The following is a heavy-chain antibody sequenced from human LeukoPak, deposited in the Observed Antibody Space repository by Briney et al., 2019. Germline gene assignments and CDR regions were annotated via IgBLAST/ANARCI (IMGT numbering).Heavy chain of an antibody. D-gene: IGHD3-10*01. CDR3: ARPMVRGVNDAFDI. V-gene: IGHV4-39*01. CDR2: IYNSGST. CDR1: GGSISSSTYY. Sequence: SETLSLTCNVSGGSISSSTYYWGWIRQPPGKGLEWIGSIYNSGSTYYNPSLKSRVTIAVDTSKNQFSLKLSSVTAADTAVYYCARPMVRGVNDAFDIWGQGTMVTVSS. J-gene: IGHJ3*02.